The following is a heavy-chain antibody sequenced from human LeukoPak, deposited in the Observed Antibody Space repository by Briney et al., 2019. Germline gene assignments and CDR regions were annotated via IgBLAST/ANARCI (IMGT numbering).Heavy chain of an antibody. CDR1: GFTFSSYS. J-gene: IGHJ4*02. V-gene: IGHV3-48*01. CDR2: ISSSSSTI. Sequence: GGSLRLSCAASGFTFSSYSMNWVRQAPGKGLEWVSYISSSSSTIYYADSVKGRFTISRDNAKNSLYLQTNSLRAEDTAVYYCARPRGYSYGAFDYWGQGTLVTVSS. D-gene: IGHD5-18*01. CDR3: ARPRGYSYGAFDY.